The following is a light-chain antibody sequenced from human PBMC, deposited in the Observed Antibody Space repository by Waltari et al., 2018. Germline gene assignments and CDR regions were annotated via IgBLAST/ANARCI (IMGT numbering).Light chain of an antibody. J-gene: IGLJ2*01. CDR2: GNA. CDR1: NPNIGAGYD. V-gene: IGLV1-40*01. Sequence: QSVLTQPPSVSGAPGQRVTISCPGTNPNIGAGYDVNWYQQLPGEAPKLLIHGNANRPSGVPDRVSGSKSGTSASLAITGLQAEDEADYYCQSYDSSLGGSVFGGGTKLTVL. CDR3: QSYDSSLGGSV.